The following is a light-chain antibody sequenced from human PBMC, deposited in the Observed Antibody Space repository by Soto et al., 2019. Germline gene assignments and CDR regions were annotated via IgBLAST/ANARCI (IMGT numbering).Light chain of an antibody. V-gene: IGLV1-40*01. CDR3: QSYDSSLSVHVV. Sequence: QSVLTQPPSVSGAPGQRVTISCTWSSSNIGAGYDVHWYQQLPGTAPKLLIYGNSNRPSGVPDRFSGSKSGTSASLAITGLQAEDEADYYCQSYDSSLSVHVVFGGGTKVTAL. J-gene: IGLJ2*01. CDR1: SSNIGAGYD. CDR2: GNS.